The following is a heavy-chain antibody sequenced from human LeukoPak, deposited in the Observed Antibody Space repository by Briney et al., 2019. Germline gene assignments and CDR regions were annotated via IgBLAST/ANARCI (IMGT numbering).Heavy chain of an antibody. CDR1: GVSITSYY. Sequence: SETLSLTCTVSGVSITSYYWGWIRQPPGKGLEWIGSIYHSGSTYYNPSLKSRVTISVDTSKNQFSLKLSSVTAADTAVYYCARNYDFWSSYYFDYWGQGTLVTVSS. CDR2: IYHSGST. D-gene: IGHD3-3*01. CDR3: ARNYDFWSSYYFDY. V-gene: IGHV4-38-2*02. J-gene: IGHJ4*02.